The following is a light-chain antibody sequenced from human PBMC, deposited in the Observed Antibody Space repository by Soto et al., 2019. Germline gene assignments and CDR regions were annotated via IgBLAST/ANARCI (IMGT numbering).Light chain of an antibody. CDR3: QQYGSSPRGT. V-gene: IGKV3-20*01. Sequence: EIVLTQSPGTLSLSPGERATLSCRASQSVSSSYLAWYQQKPGQAPRLLIYGASSRATGIPDRFSGSGSGPYFTLNTSRLAPEDFAVYYCQQYGSSPRGTFGQGTKLEIK. CDR1: QSVSSSY. CDR2: GAS. J-gene: IGKJ2*02.